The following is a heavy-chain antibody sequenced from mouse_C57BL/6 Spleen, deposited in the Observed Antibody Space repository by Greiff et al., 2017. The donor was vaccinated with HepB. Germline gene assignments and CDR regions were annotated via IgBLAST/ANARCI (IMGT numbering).Heavy chain of an antibody. CDR2: IYPRSGNT. CDR3: LYYGSSYTYFDY. Sequence: QVQLKESGAELARPGASVKLSCKASGYTFTSYGISWVKQRTGQGLEWIGEIYPRSGNTYYNEKFKGKATLTADKSSSTAYMELRSLTSEDSAVYFCLYYGSSYTYFDYWGQGTTLTVSS. J-gene: IGHJ2*01. CDR1: GYTFTSYG. D-gene: IGHD1-1*01. V-gene: IGHV1-81*01.